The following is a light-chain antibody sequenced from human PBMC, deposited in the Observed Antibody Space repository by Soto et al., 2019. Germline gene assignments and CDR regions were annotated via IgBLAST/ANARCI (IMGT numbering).Light chain of an antibody. CDR3: SSYTSSSTVV. J-gene: IGLJ1*01. CDR2: EVS. CDR1: SSDVGGYNY. Sequence: QSALTQPASVSGSPGQSSTISCTGTSSDVGGYNYVSWYQQHPGKAPKLMIYEVSQRPSGDSNRFSGSKSGNTASLTISGLQAEDEADYWCSSYTSSSTVVFGTGTKVTVL. V-gene: IGLV2-14*01.